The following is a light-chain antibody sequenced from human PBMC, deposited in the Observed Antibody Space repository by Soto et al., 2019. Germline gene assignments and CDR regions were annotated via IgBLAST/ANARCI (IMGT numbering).Light chain of an antibody. CDR1: HSISNW. CDR2: RAS. V-gene: IGKV1-5*03. J-gene: IGKJ4*01. CDR3: QQYNTFLT. Sequence: DIQRTQSPSALSASVGDRVTITCRASHSISNWLAWYQQKPGKAPKLLIYRASSLKSGVPPRFSGGGSGTEFTLTISSLQPDDVATYYCQQYNTFLTFGGGTKVEIK.